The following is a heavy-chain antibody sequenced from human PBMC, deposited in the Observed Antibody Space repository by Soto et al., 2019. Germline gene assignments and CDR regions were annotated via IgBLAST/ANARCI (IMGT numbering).Heavy chain of an antibody. V-gene: IGHV3-23*01. Sequence: EVQLLESGGGLVQPGGSLRLSCAASGFTFSSYAMSWVRQAPGKGLEWVSAISGSGGSTYYADSVKGRFTISRDNSKNTLYLQMNSLRAEDTAVYYCAKDRRFRGYCSGGSCYLDFDYWGQGPLVTVSS. D-gene: IGHD2-15*01. CDR3: AKDRRFRGYCSGGSCYLDFDY. J-gene: IGHJ4*02. CDR2: ISGSGGST. CDR1: GFTFSSYA.